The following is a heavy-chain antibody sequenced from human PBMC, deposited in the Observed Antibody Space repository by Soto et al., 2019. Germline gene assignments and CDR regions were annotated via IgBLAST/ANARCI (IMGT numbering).Heavy chain of an antibody. CDR2: MYYGGNT. Sequence: WIWIRQPPGKGLEWIGYMYYGGNTYHNPSLKGRVTISIDTSKNQFSLSLSSVTAADTALYYCARGDGGGGYLDYWGQGTLVTVSS. CDR3: ARGDGGGGYLDY. V-gene: IGHV4-59*01. D-gene: IGHD2-15*01. J-gene: IGHJ4*02.